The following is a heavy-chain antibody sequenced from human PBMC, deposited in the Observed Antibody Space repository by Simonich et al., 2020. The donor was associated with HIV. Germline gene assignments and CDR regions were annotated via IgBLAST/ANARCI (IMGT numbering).Heavy chain of an antibody. CDR3: ARRDRELILYFDY. D-gene: IGHD3-3*01. V-gene: IGHV4-34*01. Sequence: QVQLQQWGAGLLKPSETLSLTCAFYGGSFRGYYWSRNSQPPGKGLRWIGEINHSGTTTYNSSRNRRATISVDKSKNQFSLKLSSVTAADTAIYYCARRDRELILYFDYWGQGNLVTVSS. CDR2: INHSGTT. CDR1: GGSFRGYY. J-gene: IGHJ4*02.